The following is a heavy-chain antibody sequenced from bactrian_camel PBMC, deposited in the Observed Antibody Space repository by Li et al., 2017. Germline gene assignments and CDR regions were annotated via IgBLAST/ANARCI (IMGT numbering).Heavy chain of an antibody. Sequence: HVQLVESGGGLVQPGGSLRLSCAASGSTFSSYYMSWVRQAPGKGLEWVSSISSGRNTYYVDSVKGRFTISQDNAKTTMSLQMNILKPEDTGMYFCAYARERCAGGY. D-gene: IGHD2*01. CDR2: ISSGRNT. V-gene: IGHV3-2*01. CDR1: GSTFSSYY.